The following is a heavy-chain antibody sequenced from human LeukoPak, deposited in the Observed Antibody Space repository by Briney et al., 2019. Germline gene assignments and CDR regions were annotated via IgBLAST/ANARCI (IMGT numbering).Heavy chain of an antibody. CDR2: IGYDGRFE. V-gene: IGHV3-30*04. CDR1: GFTFNNYP. CDR3: ARDPKTGSPDYFDY. J-gene: IGHJ4*02. D-gene: IGHD3-10*01. Sequence: GGSLRLSCVTSGFTFNNYPMHWVRQAPGKGLEWVAVIGYDGRFEFHSDSVKGRFTISRDDSKNTLYLQMNSLRPEDTALYYCARDPKTGSPDYFDYWGQGTLVTVST.